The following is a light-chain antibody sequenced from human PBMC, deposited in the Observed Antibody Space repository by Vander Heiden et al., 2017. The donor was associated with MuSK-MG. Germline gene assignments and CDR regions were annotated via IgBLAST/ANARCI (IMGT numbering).Light chain of an antibody. CDR1: KLGDKY. V-gene: IGLV3-1*01. Sequence: YELTQLPSVSVSPGQTASITCSGDKLGDKYACWYQQKPGQSPVLVIYQDSKRPSGIPERFSGSNSGNTATLTISGTQAMDEADYYCQAWDSSTVVFGGGTKLTVL. J-gene: IGLJ2*01. CDR3: QAWDSSTVV. CDR2: QDS.